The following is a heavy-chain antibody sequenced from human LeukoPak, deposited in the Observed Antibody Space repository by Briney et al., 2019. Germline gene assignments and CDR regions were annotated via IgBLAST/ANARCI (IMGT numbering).Heavy chain of an antibody. CDR3: ARVGIDYSGNIIKYYFDY. CDR1: GGSFSGYH. D-gene: IGHD4-23*01. J-gene: IGHJ4*02. CDR2: INHSGST. V-gene: IGHV4-34*01. Sequence: SETLSLTCAVYGGSFSGYHWSWIRQPPGKGLEWIGEINHSGSTNYNPSLKSRVTISVDTSKNQFSLKLSPVTAADTAVYYCARVGIDYSGNIIKYYFDYWGQGTLVTVSS.